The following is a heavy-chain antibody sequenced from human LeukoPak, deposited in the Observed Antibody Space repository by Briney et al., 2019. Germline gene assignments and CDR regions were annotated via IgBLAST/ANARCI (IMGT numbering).Heavy chain of an antibody. V-gene: IGHV1-8*03. CDR1: GYAFTTYD. J-gene: IGHJ4*02. CDR3: ARVAGSIDY. CDR2: MNPNSGYT. Sequence: ASVKVSCKASGYAFTTYDINWVRQATGQGLEWMGWMNPNSGYTGYAQKFQGRVTITRDTSISTAYMELSSLRSEDTAVYYCARVAGSIDYWGQGTLVTVSS. D-gene: IGHD6-19*01.